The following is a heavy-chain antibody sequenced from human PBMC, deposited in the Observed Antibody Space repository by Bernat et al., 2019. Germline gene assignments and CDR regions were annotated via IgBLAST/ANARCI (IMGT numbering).Heavy chain of an antibody. CDR3: ARSTPIAVSGTWTWYFDL. CDR2: MYTSGIT. J-gene: IGHJ2*01. V-gene: IGHV4-61*02. D-gene: IGHD6-19*01. CDR1: GGSINSGGYY. Sequence: QVQLQESGPGLVKPSQTLSLTCTVSGGSINSGGYYWSWIRQPAGKGLEYIGRMYTSGITNYNPSLKSRVTISVDTAKNHFSLKLSLVTAADTAVYYCARSTPIAVSGTWTWYFDLWGRGTLVTVSS.